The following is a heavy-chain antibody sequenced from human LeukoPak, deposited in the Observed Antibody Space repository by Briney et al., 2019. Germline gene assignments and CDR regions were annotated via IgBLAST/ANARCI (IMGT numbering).Heavy chain of an antibody. Sequence: ASVKVSCKASGYTFTGYYMHWVRQAPGQGPEWMGWINPNSGGTNYAQKFQGRVTMTRDTSISTAYMELSRLRSDDTAVYYCARSLYSGSYYRFGYWGQGTLVTVSS. V-gene: IGHV1-2*02. CDR3: ARSLYSGSYYRFGY. J-gene: IGHJ4*02. CDR1: GYTFTGYY. CDR2: INPNSGGT. D-gene: IGHD1-26*01.